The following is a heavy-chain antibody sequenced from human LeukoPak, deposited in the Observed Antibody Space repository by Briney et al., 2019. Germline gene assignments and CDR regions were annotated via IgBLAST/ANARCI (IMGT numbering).Heavy chain of an antibody. Sequence: ASVTVSFTASGYTFTSFYMHWVRQAPGQGLEWMGVINPRSGSRSYAQKFQGRVIMTRDTSTSTVYMELSSLRSEDTAVYYCTRDPRNSGDFDYWGQGTLVTVSS. CDR3: TRDPRNSGDFDY. CDR1: GYTFTSFY. J-gene: IGHJ4*02. V-gene: IGHV1-46*01. CDR2: INPRSGSR. D-gene: IGHD2-15*01.